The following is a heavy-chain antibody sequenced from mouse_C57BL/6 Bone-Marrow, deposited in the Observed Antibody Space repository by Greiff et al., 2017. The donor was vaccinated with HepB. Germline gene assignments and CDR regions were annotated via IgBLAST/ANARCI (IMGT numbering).Heavy chain of an antibody. CDR3: APYSNSWFAY. D-gene: IGHD2-5*01. V-gene: IGHV1-64*01. J-gene: IGHJ3*01. CDR1: GYTFTSYW. CDR2: IHPNSGST. Sequence: QVQLQQPGAELVKPGASVKLSCKASGYTFTSYWMHWVKQRPGQGLEWIGMIHPNSGSTNYNEKFKSEATLTVDKSSSTAYMQLSSLTSEDSAVYYCAPYSNSWFAYWGQGTLVTVSA.